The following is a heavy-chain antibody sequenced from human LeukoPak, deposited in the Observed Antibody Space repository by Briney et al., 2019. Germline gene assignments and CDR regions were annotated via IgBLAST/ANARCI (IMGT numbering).Heavy chain of an antibody. CDR2: IYTSGST. J-gene: IGHJ3*02. V-gene: IGHV4-4*07. CDR3: ARDPITYDSSGYYVGDAFDI. Sequence: SETLSLTCTVSGGSISSYYWSWIRQPAGKGLEWIGRIYTSGSTNYNPSLKSRVTISVDTSKNQFSLKLSSVTAAGTAVYYCARDPITYDSSGYYVGDAFDIWGQGTMVTVSS. CDR1: GGSISSYY. D-gene: IGHD3-22*01.